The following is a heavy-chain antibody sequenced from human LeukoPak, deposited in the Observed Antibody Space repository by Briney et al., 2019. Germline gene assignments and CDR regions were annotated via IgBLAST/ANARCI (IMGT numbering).Heavy chain of an antibody. V-gene: IGHV3-30*03. D-gene: IGHD3-22*01. CDR2: ISYDGSNK. Sequence: GRSLRLSCAASGFTFSSYGMHWVRQAPGKGLEWVAVISYDGSNKYYADSVKGRFTISRDNSKNTLYLQMNSLRAEDTAVYYCARGMSYYYDSSGSYFDCWGQGTLVTVSS. J-gene: IGHJ4*02. CDR3: ARGMSYYYDSSGSYFDC. CDR1: GFTFSSYG.